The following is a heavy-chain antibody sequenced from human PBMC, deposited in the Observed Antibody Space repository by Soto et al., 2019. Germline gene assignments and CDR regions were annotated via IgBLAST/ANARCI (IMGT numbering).Heavy chain of an antibody. CDR3: ARDSSIFDFWSGYHGGYYYGMDV. CDR2: ISDDGSNK. CDR1: GFTFSIYA. J-gene: IGHJ6*02. Sequence: QVQLVASGGGVVKPGRSLRLSCAASGFTFSIYAMHGVRESPGNGLEWVAVISDDGSNKYYADSVKGRFSISRANSKNPLYLQMNSLRAEATTVYYCARDSSIFDFWSGYHGGYYYGMDVWVQGTTVTVSS. V-gene: IGHV3-30-3*01. D-gene: IGHD3-3*01.